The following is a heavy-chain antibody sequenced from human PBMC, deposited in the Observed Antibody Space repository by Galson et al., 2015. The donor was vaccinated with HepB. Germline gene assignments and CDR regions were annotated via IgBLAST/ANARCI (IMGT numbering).Heavy chain of an antibody. CDR3: ARGDGRLAAAGTGTYYYYGMDV. V-gene: IGHV1-69*10. D-gene: IGHD6-13*01. J-gene: IGHJ6*02. CDR1: GYSFTSYW. CDR2: IIPILGIA. Sequence: QSGAEVKKPRESLKISCKGSGYSFTSYWISWVRQAPGQGLEWMGGIIPILGIANYAQKFQGRVTITADKSTSTAYMELSSLRSEDTAVYYCARGDGRLAAAGTGTYYYYGMDVWGQGTTVTVSS.